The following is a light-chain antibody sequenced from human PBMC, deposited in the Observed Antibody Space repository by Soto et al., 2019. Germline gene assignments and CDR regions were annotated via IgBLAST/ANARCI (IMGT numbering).Light chain of an antibody. J-gene: IGKJ3*01. Sequence: DIVLTQSPGTLSLSPGERATLSCRASQSVSSYLVWFQQKPGQAPRLLIYDASTRATGVPARFSGSGSGTDFTLTISSLEPEYFAVYYCQQRSNWPLTFGPGTKVDIK. CDR1: QSVSSY. CDR2: DAS. V-gene: IGKV3-11*01. CDR3: QQRSNWPLT.